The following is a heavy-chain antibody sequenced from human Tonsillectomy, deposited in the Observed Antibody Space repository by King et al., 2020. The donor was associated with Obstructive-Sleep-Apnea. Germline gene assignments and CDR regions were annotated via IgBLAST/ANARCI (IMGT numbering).Heavy chain of an antibody. CDR1: GGSLSSYY. V-gene: IGHV4-59*08. J-gene: IGHJ3*02. D-gene: IGHD6-19*01. CDR2: IYHSGST. CDR3: ARQRGQWLVHDAFDI. Sequence: VQLQESGPGLVKPSETLSLTCTVSGGSLSSYYWSWIRQPPGKGLEWIGYIYHSGSTNYNPSLKSRVTMSVDTSKNQFSLNLSSVTAADTALYYFARQRGQWLVHDAFDIWGQGTMVTVSS.